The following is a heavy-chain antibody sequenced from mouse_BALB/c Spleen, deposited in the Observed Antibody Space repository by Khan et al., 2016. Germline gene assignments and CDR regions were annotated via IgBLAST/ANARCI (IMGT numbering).Heavy chain of an antibody. CDR2: INTYTGKP. Sequence: QIQLVQSGPELKKPGETVKISCKASGYTFTNYAMNWVKQAPGKGLKWMGWINTYTGKPTYADDFKGRFAFSLDTSASTAYLQINNIKNEDMVTYFCARGHGNLDYWGQGTTLTVSS. D-gene: IGHD2-1*01. CDR3: ARGHGNLDY. CDR1: GYTFTNYA. J-gene: IGHJ2*01. V-gene: IGHV9-1*02.